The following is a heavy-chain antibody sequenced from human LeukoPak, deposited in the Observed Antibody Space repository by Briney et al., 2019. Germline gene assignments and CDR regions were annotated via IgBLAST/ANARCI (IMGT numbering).Heavy chain of an antibody. CDR3: ARRAASEWELEVYFDY. D-gene: IGHD1-26*01. CDR1: GFTFSSYS. CDR2: ISSSSSYI. Sequence: GGSLRLSCAASGFTFSSYSMNWVRQAPGKGLEWVSSISSSSSYIYYADSVKGRFTISRDNAKNSLYLQMNSLRAEGTAVYYCARRAASEWELEVYFDYWGQGTLVTVSS. J-gene: IGHJ4*02. V-gene: IGHV3-21*01.